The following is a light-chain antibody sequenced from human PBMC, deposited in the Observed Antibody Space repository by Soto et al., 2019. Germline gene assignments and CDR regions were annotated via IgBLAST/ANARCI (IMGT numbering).Light chain of an antibody. CDR1: SSNIGAGYD. CDR2: GNS. CDR3: QSYDSSLSGWKV. J-gene: IGLJ2*01. V-gene: IGLV1-40*01. Sequence: QSVLTQPPSVSGAPGQRVTISCTGSSSNIGAGYDVHWYQPLPGTAPKLLIYGNSNRPSGVPDRFSDSKSGTSASLAITGLQAEDEADYYCQSYDSSLSGWKVFGGGTKLTVL.